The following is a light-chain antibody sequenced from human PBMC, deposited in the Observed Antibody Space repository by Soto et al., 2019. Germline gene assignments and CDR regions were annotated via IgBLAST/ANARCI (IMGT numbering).Light chain of an antibody. CDR2: GAS. V-gene: IGKV1-6*01. Sequence: IRMTQSPSSLSASVGDRVTITCRASQGISNELGWYQQRPGKAPKVLIYGASNLQSGVPSRFSGSASGTDFTLTISSLQPEDFATYYCLQDYTYPWMFGQGTKVDIK. CDR1: QGISNE. CDR3: LQDYTYPWM. J-gene: IGKJ1*01.